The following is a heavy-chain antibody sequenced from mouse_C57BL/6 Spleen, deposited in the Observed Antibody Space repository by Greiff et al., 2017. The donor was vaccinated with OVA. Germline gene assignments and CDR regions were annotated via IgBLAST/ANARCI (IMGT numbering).Heavy chain of an antibody. CDR1: GFPITSGYY. CDR3: AGELTGTDAMDY. Sequence: VKLQESGPGLVKPSQSLFLTCSITGFPITSGYYWIWIRQSPGKPLEWMGYITHSGETFYNPSLQSPISITRETSKNQFFLQLNSVTTEDTAMYYCAGELTGTDAMDYWGQGTSVTVSS. J-gene: IGHJ4*01. V-gene: IGHV12-3*01. D-gene: IGHD4-1*01. CDR2: ITHSGET.